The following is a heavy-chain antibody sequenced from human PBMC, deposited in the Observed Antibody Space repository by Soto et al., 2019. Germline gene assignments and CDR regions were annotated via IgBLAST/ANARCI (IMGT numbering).Heavy chain of an antibody. Sequence: PGGSLRLSCAASGFTFSSYAMSWVRQAPGKGLEWVSAISGSGGSTYYADSVKGLFTISRDNSKNTLYLQMNSLRAEYTAVYYCARRVAAAGLANIWGQGTLVTVSS. J-gene: IGHJ4*02. V-gene: IGHV3-23*01. CDR3: ARRVAAAGLANI. CDR2: ISGSGGST. D-gene: IGHD6-13*01. CDR1: GFTFSSYA.